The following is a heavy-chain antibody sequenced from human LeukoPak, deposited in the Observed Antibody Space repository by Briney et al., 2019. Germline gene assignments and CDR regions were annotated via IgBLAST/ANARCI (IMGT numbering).Heavy chain of an antibody. D-gene: IGHD3-9*01. CDR2: ISAYNGNT. J-gene: IGHJ4*02. Sequence: GASVKVSCKASGYTFTSYGISWVRQGPGQGLEWVGWISAYNGNTNYAQKLQGRVAMTTDTSTSTAYMELRSLRSDDTAVYYCARDMGPYYDILTGYYGGCDYWGQGTLVTVSS. V-gene: IGHV1-18*01. CDR3: ARDMGPYYDILTGYYGGCDY. CDR1: GYTFTSYG.